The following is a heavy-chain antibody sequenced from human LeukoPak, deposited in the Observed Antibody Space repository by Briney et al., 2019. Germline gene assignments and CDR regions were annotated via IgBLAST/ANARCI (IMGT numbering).Heavy chain of an antibody. J-gene: IGHJ4*02. CDR1: GFTFSSYS. V-gene: IGHV3-21*01. CDR3: ARGGSSSSAGDY. D-gene: IGHD6-6*01. Sequence: GGSLRLSCAASGFTFSSYSMNWVRQAPGKGLEWVSSISSSSSYIYYADSVKGRFTISRDNAKNSLYLQMNSLRAEDTAVYYCARGGSSSSAGDYWGQGTLVTVSS. CDR2: ISSSSSYI.